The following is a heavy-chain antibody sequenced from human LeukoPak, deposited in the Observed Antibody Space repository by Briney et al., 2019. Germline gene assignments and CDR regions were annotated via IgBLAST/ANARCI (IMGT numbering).Heavy chain of an antibody. J-gene: IGHJ4*02. V-gene: IGHV3-20*04. CDR1: GFNFDDYG. D-gene: IGHD1-26*01. CDR3: ARGSGSYSTYFDF. CDR2: VSWNGGST. Sequence: AGGSLRLYCAASGFNFDDYGMTWVRQAPGEGLEWVSGVSWNGGSTAYVDSVKGRFTISRDNAKNSLYLQMNSLRGEDTALYYCARGSGSYSTYFDFWGQGTLVTVSS.